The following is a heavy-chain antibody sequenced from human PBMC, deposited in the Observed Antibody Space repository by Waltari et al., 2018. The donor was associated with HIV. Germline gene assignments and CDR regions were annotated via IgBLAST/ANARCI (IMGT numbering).Heavy chain of an antibody. CDR2: ISSSSTTI. CDR3: ARDYCSSTSCTVDY. D-gene: IGHD2-2*01. J-gene: IGHJ4*02. CDR1: GSIFRPYR. Sequence: EVQLVESGGGLVQPGGSLRLSCAASGSIFRPYRMTWVCQAPGKGLEWVSHISSSSTTIYYADSVKGRFTISRDNAKNSLYLQMNSLRAEDTAVYYCARDYCSSTSCTVDYWGQGTLVTISS. V-gene: IGHV3-48*01.